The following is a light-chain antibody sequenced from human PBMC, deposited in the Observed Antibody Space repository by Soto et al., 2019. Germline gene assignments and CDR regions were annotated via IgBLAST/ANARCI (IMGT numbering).Light chain of an antibody. CDR1: SSDVGGYNY. V-gene: IGLV2-14*01. CDR3: SSYTSSSTVV. CDR2: EVS. Sequence: QSALTQPASVSGSPGQSITISCTGTSSDVGGYNYVSWYQQHPGKAPKLMIYEVSNRPSGVSNRFSVSKSGNTASLPISGLQADDEADYYCSSYTSSSTVVFGGGTKLTVL. J-gene: IGLJ2*01.